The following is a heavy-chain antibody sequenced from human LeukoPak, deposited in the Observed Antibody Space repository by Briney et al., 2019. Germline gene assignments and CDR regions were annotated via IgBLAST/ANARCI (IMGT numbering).Heavy chain of an antibody. CDR2: FDPEDGET. CDR3: ATAPLYSSKLFDY. J-gene: IGHJ4*02. Sequence: ASVKVSCKVCGYTLTELSMHWVRQAPGKGLEWMGGFDPEDGETIYAQKFQGRVTMTEDTSTDTAYMELSSLRSEDTAVYYCATAPLYSSKLFDYWGQGTLVTVSS. D-gene: IGHD6-19*01. CDR1: GYTLTELS. V-gene: IGHV1-24*01.